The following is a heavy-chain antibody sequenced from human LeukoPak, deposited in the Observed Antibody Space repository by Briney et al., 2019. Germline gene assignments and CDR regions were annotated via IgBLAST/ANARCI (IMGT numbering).Heavy chain of an antibody. V-gene: IGHV5-51*01. CDR1: GYRFTSYW. J-gene: IGHJ4*02. CDR2: IYPGDSDT. CDR3: ARHRSDSGSYYPDWFDY. D-gene: IGHD1-26*01. Sequence: GESLKISCKGSGYRFTSYWIGWVRQMPGKGLEWMGIIYPGDSDTRYSPSFQGQVTISADKSISTAYLQWSSLKASDTAMYYCARHRSDSGSYYPDWFDYWGQGTLVTVSS.